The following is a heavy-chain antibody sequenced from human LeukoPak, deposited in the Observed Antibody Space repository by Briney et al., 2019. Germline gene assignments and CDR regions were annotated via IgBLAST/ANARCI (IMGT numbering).Heavy chain of an antibody. J-gene: IGHJ5*02. Sequence: PSQTLSLTCTVSGGSISSGSYYWSWIRQPAGKGLEWIGRTYTSGSTNYNPSLKSRVTISVDTSKNQFSLKLSSVTAADTAVYYCARVVVVAAYNWFDPWGQGTLVTVSS. V-gene: IGHV4-61*02. CDR1: GGSISSGSYY. CDR3: ARVVVVAAYNWFDP. CDR2: TYTSGST. D-gene: IGHD2-15*01.